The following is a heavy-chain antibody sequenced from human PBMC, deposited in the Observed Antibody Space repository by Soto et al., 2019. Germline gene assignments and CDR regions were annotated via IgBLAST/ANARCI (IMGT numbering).Heavy chain of an antibody. Sequence: QVQLVQSGAEVKKPGSSVKVSCKASGGTFSSYTISWVRQAPGQGLEWMGRIIPILGIANYAQKFQGRVTITADKSTSTAYMELSSLRSEDRAVYYCAREYCSSTSCYRDYWGQGTLVTVSS. J-gene: IGHJ4*02. CDR2: IIPILGIA. CDR1: GGTFSSYT. V-gene: IGHV1-69*02. D-gene: IGHD2-2*02. CDR3: AREYCSSTSCYRDY.